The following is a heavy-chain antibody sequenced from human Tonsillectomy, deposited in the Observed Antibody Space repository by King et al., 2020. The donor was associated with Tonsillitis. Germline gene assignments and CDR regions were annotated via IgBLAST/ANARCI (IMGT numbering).Heavy chain of an antibody. CDR2: MDYSGTI. D-gene: IGHD1-26*01. Sequence: LQLQESGPGVVKPSETLSLTCTVSGGSISSSDHYWAWIRQPPGKGLEWIGYMDYSGTIFYNPSLKSRITISGDTSANRFSLNLSSVTAADTAVYFCARYVSGSFDYWGQGALVTVSS. CDR3: ARYVSGSFDY. CDR1: GGSISSSDHY. V-gene: IGHV4-39*02. J-gene: IGHJ4*02.